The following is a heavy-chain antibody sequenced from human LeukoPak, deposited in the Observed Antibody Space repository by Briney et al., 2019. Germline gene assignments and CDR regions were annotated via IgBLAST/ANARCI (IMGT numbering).Heavy chain of an antibody. Sequence: GGSLRLSCAASGFTFSSYWMSWVRQAPGKGLEWVGRIKSKTDGGTTDYAAPVKGRFTISRDDSKNTLYLQMNSLKTEDTAVYYCTTERGRGQLVRYYWGQGTLVTVSS. CDR1: GFTFSSYW. J-gene: IGHJ4*02. CDR3: TTERGRGQLVRYY. V-gene: IGHV3-15*01. D-gene: IGHD6-13*01. CDR2: IKSKTDGGTT.